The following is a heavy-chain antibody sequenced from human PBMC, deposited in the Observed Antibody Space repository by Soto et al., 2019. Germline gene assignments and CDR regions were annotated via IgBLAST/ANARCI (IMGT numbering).Heavy chain of an antibody. D-gene: IGHD5-18*01. CDR3: ARARGDTAMGPTYYYYYYMDV. V-gene: IGHV1-69*13. J-gene: IGHJ6*03. CDR2: IIPIFGTA. Sequence: SVKVSCKASGGTLSSYAISWVRQAPGQGLEWMGGIIPIFGTANYAQKFQGRVTITADASTSTAYMELRSLRSDDTAVYYCARARGDTAMGPTYYYYYYMDVWGKGTTVTVSS. CDR1: GGTLSSYA.